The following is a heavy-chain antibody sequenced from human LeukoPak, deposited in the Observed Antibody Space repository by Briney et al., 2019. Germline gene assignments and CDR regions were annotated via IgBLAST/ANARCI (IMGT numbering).Heavy chain of an antibody. CDR3: ARDTLSIAAAGTYYYYYYGMDV. CDR1: GGSISSYY. J-gene: IGHJ6*02. Sequence: SETLSLTCTVSGGSISSYYWSWIRQAPGKGLEWIGYIYYSGSTNYNPSLKSRVTISVDTSKNQFSLKLSSVTAADTALYYCARDTLSIAAAGTYYYYYYGMDVWGQGTTVTVSS. V-gene: IGHV4-59*12. CDR2: IYYSGST. D-gene: IGHD6-13*01.